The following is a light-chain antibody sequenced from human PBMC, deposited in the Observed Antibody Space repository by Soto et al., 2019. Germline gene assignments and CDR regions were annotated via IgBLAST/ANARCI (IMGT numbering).Light chain of an antibody. CDR1: QSISSY. V-gene: IGKV1-39*01. CDR2: AAS. Sequence: DIQMTQSPSSLSASVGDRVTITFRASQSISSYLNWYQQKPGKAPRVLIYAASSLQSGVPSRFSGSGSGTDFTLTISSLQPEDFATYYCQQSYSTPPTFGQGTKVDI. CDR3: QQSYSTPPT. J-gene: IGKJ1*01.